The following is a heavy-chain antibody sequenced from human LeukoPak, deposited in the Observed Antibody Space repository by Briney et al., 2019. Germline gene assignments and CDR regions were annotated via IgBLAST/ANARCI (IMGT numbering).Heavy chain of an antibody. Sequence: GESLKISCKASGYSFTTYWISWVRQMPGKGLEWMGRIDPSDSYTNYSPSFQGHVTISADKSISTAYLQWSSLKASDTAIYYCARRQLPDAFDMWGQGTMVTVSS. CDR3: ARRQLPDAFDM. V-gene: IGHV5-10-1*01. CDR1: GYSFTTYW. CDR2: IDPSDSYT. D-gene: IGHD2-2*01. J-gene: IGHJ3*02.